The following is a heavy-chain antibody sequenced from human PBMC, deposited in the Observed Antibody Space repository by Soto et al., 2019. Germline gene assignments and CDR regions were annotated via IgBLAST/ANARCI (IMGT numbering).Heavy chain of an antibody. Sequence: QVQLVESGGGVVHPGTSLRLSCAASGFTFSTHGMHWVRQAPGKGPEWVAVISHDGSKKYYVESVEGRFSISRDNSKRIVHLQMNNVRTEDTAVYYCAKDKGPYYDFWSSQRWFDPWGQGTLVTVSS. J-gene: IGHJ5*02. CDR3: AKDKGPYYDFWSSQRWFDP. D-gene: IGHD3-3*01. V-gene: IGHV3-30*18. CDR2: ISHDGSKK. CDR1: GFTFSTHG.